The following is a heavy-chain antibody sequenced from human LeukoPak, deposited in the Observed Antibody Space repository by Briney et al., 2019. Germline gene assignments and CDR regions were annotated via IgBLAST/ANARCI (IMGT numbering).Heavy chain of an antibody. CDR3: ARLGGRYRYYFDY. Sequence: SETLSLACTVSGGSISSYYWSWIRQPPGKXLEWIGYIYYSGSTNYNPSLKSRVTISVDTSKNQFSLKLSSVTAADTAVYYCARLGGRYRYYFDYWGQGTLVTVSS. CDR2: IYYSGST. D-gene: IGHD2-15*01. CDR1: GGSISSYY. V-gene: IGHV4-59*08. J-gene: IGHJ4*02.